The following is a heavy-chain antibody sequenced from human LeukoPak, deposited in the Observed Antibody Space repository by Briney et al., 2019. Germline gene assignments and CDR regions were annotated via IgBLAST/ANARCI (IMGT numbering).Heavy chain of an antibody. D-gene: IGHD6-13*01. CDR1: GYTFTSYY. V-gene: IGHV1-2*02. J-gene: IGHJ5*02. CDR3: ANIAAAGTGYIFNWFDP. Sequence: ASVTVSCKASGYTFTSYYMHWVRQAPGQGLEWMGWINPNSGGTNYAQKFQGRVTMTRDTSISTAYMELSRLRSDDTAVYYCANIAAAGTGYIFNWFDPWGQGTLVTVSS. CDR2: INPNSGGT.